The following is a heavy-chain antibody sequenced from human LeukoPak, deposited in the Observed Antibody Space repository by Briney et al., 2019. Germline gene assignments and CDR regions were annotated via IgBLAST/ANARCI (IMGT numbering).Heavy chain of an antibody. J-gene: IGHJ4*02. CDR2: TYLRSRWYH. V-gene: IGHV6-1*01. Sequence: SQTLSLTCAISGDFVSSSNAAWNRVRQSPSRGLEWLGRTYLRSRWYHDFAESVKSRVSINADTSKNQFSLQLNSVTPEDTAVYYCARDGGPTGVLNFDYWGQGTLVTVPS. D-gene: IGHD3-3*01. CDR3: ARDGGPTGVLNFDY. CDR1: GDFVSSSNAA.